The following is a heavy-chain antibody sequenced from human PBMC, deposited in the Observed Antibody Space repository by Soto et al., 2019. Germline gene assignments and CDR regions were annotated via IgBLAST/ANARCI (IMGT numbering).Heavy chain of an antibody. CDR3: ARVLYYYYYMDV. CDR2: MNPNSGNT. V-gene: IGHV1-8*01. J-gene: IGHJ6*03. Sequence: ASVKVSCKASGYTFTSYDINWVRQATGQGLEWMGWMNPNSGNTGYAQKFQGRVTMTRNTSISTAYMELSSLRSEDTAVYYCARVLYYYYYMDVWGKGTTVTVSS. CDR1: GYTFTSYD.